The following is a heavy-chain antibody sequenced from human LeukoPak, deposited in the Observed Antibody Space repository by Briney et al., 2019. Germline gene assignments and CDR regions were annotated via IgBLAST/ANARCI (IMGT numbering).Heavy chain of an antibody. CDR3: ASTYHYDRGDAFDI. D-gene: IGHD3-22*01. CDR1: GFTFSSYW. Sequence: GGSLRLSCAASGFTFSSYWMHWVRQAPGKGLVWVSRINSDGSSTSYADSVKGRFTISRDNAKNSLYLQMNSLRAEDTAVYYCASTYHYDRGDAFDIWGQGTMVTVS. V-gene: IGHV3-74*01. J-gene: IGHJ3*02. CDR2: INSDGSST.